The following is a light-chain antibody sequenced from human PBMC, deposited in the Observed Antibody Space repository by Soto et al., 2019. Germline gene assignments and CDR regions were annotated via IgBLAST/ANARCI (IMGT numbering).Light chain of an antibody. CDR1: GSNIGAGFD. Sequence: QSVLTQPPSVSGAPGQRVTISCTGRGSNIGAGFDVHWYQQLPGTVPKLLIYGNTNRPSGVPDRFSGSRSGASASLAITGFQVEDEANYYCQSYDSSLGAVFGGGTKLTVL. J-gene: IGLJ2*01. CDR3: QSYDSSLGAV. CDR2: GNT. V-gene: IGLV1-40*01.